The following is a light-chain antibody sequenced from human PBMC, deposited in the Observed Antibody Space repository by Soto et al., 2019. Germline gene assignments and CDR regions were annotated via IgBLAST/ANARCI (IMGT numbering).Light chain of an antibody. CDR2: DAS. V-gene: IGKV3D-15*01. Sequence: EIVLTQSPATLSLSPGERATLSCRASQSVRTYLAWYQQKPGQAPRLLIYDASNRAPGVPARFSGSGSGTEFTLTISSLQSEDFAVYNCQQYNKWPHTFGGGTKVDIK. J-gene: IGKJ4*02. CDR3: QQYNKWPHT. CDR1: QSVRTY.